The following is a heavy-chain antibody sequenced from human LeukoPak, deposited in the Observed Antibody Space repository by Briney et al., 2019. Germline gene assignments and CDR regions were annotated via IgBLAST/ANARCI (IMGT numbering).Heavy chain of an antibody. Sequence: PSETLSLTCAVYGGSFSGYYWSWIRQPPGKGLEWIGEINHSGSTNYNPSLKSRVTISVDTSKNQFSLKLSSVTAADTAVYYCAREGSGWSQIYYGMDVWGQGTTVTVSS. CDR2: INHSGST. D-gene: IGHD6-19*01. J-gene: IGHJ6*02. CDR3: AREGSGWSQIYYGMDV. CDR1: GGSFSGYY. V-gene: IGHV4-34*01.